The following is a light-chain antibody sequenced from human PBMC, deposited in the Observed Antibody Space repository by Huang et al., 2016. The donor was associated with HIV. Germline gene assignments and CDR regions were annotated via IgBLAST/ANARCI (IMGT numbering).Light chain of an antibody. V-gene: IGKV1-NL1*01. J-gene: IGKJ1*01. CDR1: QGISNS. CDR3: QQYYNSPPWT. CDR2: ATS. Sequence: DIQMTQSPSSLSASVGDRVTITCRASQGISNSVAWYQQRPGKAPKLLLYATSRVETGAPSRYSGSRSGTEYTLTNSSLQPEDLATYYCQQYYNSPPWTFGQGTKVEIK.